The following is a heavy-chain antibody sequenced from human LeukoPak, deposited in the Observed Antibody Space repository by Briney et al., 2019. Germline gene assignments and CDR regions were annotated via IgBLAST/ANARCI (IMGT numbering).Heavy chain of an antibody. Sequence: TSETLSLTCTVSGGSISSGGYYWSWIRQPPGEGLEWIGYIYHSGSTYYNPSLKSRVTISVDRSKNQFSLKLSSVTAADTAVYYCARDDSSELDYWGQGTLVTVSS. CDR2: IYHSGST. V-gene: IGHV4-30-2*01. J-gene: IGHJ4*02. D-gene: IGHD3-22*01. CDR1: GGSISSGGYY. CDR3: ARDDSSELDY.